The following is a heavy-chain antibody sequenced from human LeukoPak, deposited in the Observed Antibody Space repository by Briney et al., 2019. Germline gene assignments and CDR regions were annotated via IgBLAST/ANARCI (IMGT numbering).Heavy chain of an antibody. V-gene: IGHV3-11*04. CDR3: SKLAVASADS. D-gene: IGHD6-19*01. Sequence: PGGSLRLSCEASGFTFNDYYMSWIRQAPGKGLEWVSNISPSGGTKYYADSVKGRFTISRDNAKNSLYLQMNSLRAEDTGVYYCSKLAVASADSWGQGTLVTVSS. CDR1: GFTFNDYY. J-gene: IGHJ4*02. CDR2: ISPSGGTK.